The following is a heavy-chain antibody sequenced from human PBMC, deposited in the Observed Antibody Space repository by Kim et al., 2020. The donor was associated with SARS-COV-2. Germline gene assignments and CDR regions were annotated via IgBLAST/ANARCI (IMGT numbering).Heavy chain of an antibody. CDR1: GGSISSSSYY. CDR2: IYYSGST. V-gene: IGHV4-39*01. CDR3: ARHAIVVVAASYNWFDP. Sequence: SETLSLTCTVSGGSISSSSYYWGWIRQPPGKGLEWIGSIYYSGSTYYNPSLKSRVTISVDTSKNQFSLKLSSVTAADTAVYYCARHAIVVVAASYNWFDP. J-gene: IGHJ5*02. D-gene: IGHD2-15*01.